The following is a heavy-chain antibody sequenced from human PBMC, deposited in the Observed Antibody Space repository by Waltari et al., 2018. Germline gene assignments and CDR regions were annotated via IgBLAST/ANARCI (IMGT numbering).Heavy chain of an antibody. Sequence: QPQLMGSGGGVVQPGRSLTLSFASSGFSFSDYAMEWVRQIPGKGLDWLAFISYDGQKAYYRDSVRGRFTISRDKSKNTLSLHMSGLKIEDTGSYYCAKGPLKTRVRGALDYWGQGVLVTVSS. CDR1: GFSFSDYA. J-gene: IGHJ4*02. CDR2: ISYDGQKA. CDR3: AKGPLKTRVRGALDY. V-gene: IGHV3-30*18. D-gene: IGHD3-10*01.